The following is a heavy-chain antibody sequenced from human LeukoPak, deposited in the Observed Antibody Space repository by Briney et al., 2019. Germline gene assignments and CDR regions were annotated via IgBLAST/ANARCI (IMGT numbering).Heavy chain of an antibody. CDR2: ISDSSST. CDR1: GFTFSSYA. Sequence: GGSLRLSCAASGFTFSSYAMSWVRQAPGKGLEWVSTISDSSSTYYVDSVKGRFSISRDNAKNTLYLQMNSLKAEDTTVYYCARGKAGVDTNWYFDLWGRGTLVTVSS. D-gene: IGHD3-16*01. V-gene: IGHV3-23*01. CDR3: ARGKAGVDTNWYFDL. J-gene: IGHJ2*01.